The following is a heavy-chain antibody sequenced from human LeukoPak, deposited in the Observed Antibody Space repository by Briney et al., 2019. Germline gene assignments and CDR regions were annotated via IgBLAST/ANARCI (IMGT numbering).Heavy chain of an antibody. CDR2: IYYSGST. CDR1: GGSISSSSYY. J-gene: IGHJ3*02. Sequence: SETLSLTCTVSGGSISSSSYYWGWIRQPPGKGLGWIGSIYYSGSTYYNPSLKSRVTISVDTSKNQFSLKLSSVTAADTAVYYCARLRLEDAFDIWGQGTMVTVSS. D-gene: IGHD4-11*01. V-gene: IGHV4-39*01. CDR3: ARLRLEDAFDI.